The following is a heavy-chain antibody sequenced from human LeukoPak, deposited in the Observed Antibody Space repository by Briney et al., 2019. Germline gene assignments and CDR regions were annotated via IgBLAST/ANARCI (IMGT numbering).Heavy chain of an antibody. J-gene: IGHJ3*02. D-gene: IGHD2-2*03. Sequence: GASVKVSCKASGYTFTSYDINWVRQATGQGLEWMGWMNPNGGNTGYAQKFQGRVTMTRNTSISTAYMELSSLRSEDTAVYYCVRVLNPLDSDAFDIWGQGTMVTVSS. CDR1: GYTFTSYD. CDR2: MNPNGGNT. V-gene: IGHV1-8*01. CDR3: VRVLNPLDSDAFDI.